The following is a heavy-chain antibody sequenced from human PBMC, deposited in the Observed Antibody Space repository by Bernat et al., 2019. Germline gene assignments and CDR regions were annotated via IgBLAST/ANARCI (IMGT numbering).Heavy chain of an antibody. CDR1: GYTFTVYH. V-gene: IGHV1-2*02. CDR3: ARDGRTFDLDY. D-gene: IGHD3-10*01. J-gene: IGHJ4*02. Sequence: QVQLVQSGAEVKKPGASVKVSCKASGYTFTVYHLHWVRQAPGQGLERMGWTNIKTGGTNYAQKFQGRVTMTRDTSISTAYMELSRLTSDETAVYYCARDGRTFDLDYWGQGTLVTVSS. CDR2: TNIKTGGT.